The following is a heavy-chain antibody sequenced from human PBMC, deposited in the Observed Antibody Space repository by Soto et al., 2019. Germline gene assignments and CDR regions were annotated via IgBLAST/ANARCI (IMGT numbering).Heavy chain of an antibody. J-gene: IGHJ6*02. D-gene: IGHD3-9*01. V-gene: IGHV5-51*01. CDR2: IYPGDSDT. CDR3: ARYDILTGYYAYYYYGMDV. CDR1: GYSFTIYC. Sequence: PGESLKISCKGSGYSFTIYCIGWVLQMPWKGLEWMGIIYPGDSDTRYSPSFQGQVTISADKSISTAYLQWSSLKASDTAMYYCARYDILTGYYAYYYYGMDVWGQGTTVTVSS.